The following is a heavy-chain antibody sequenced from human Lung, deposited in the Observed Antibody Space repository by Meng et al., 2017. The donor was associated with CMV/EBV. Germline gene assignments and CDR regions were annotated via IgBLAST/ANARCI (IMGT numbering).Heavy chain of an antibody. CDR1: GYTFTTYD. J-gene: IGHJ6*01. CDR2: MNPNSGNT. CDR3: ARTRIEVEPDGRKIKYYNYGMEV. Sequence: ASXXVSXKASGYTFTTYDINWVRQATGQGLEWMGWMNPNSGNTGYAQKFQGRVTLTRVTSISTAYMELSSLTSDDTAVYYCARTRIEVEPDGRKIKYYNYGMEVWXPGTXVTVSS. V-gene: IGHV1-8*01. D-gene: IGHD2-15*01.